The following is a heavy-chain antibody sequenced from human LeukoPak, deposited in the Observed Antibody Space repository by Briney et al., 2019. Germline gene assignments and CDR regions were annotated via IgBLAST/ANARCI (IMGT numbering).Heavy chain of an antibody. J-gene: IGHJ4*02. V-gene: IGHV3-33*01. CDR2: IWYDGSNK. Sequence: GGSLRLSCAASGFTFSSYGMHWVRQAPGKGLEWVAVIWYDGSNKYYADSVKGRFTISRDNSKNTLYLQMNSLRAEDTAVYYCARDWSPYDYSNYVLTDWGQGTLVTVSS. CDR1: GFTFSSYG. CDR3: ARDWSPYDYSNYVLTD. D-gene: IGHD4-11*01.